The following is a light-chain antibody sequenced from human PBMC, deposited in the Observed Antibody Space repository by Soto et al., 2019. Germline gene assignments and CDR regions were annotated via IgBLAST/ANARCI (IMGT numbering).Light chain of an antibody. CDR3: HQRQSWPRT. J-gene: IGKJ1*01. V-gene: IGKV3-11*01. CDR1: QYINTR. CDR2: QTS. Sequence: EIVLTQSPATLSSFPGDRVTLSCRASQYINTRLAWYQHRPGQAPRLLIYQTSLRAAGIPARVSASGSGTDFTLTISDVQPEDFALYYCHQRQSWPRTFGQGTKV.